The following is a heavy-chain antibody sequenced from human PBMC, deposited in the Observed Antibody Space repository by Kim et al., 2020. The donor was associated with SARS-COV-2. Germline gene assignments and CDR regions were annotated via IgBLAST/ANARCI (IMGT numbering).Heavy chain of an antibody. D-gene: IGHD3-9*01. J-gene: IGHJ6*02. Sequence: SETLSLTCSVSGGSINSNPYYWGWLRQPPGKGLEWIGGIHYSGSNYYNPSLKSRVTISKDTSKNQFSLKLSSMTAADTAVYYCASVHWLHNFLDVWGQGTPVTVSS. CDR2: IHYSGSN. CDR3: ASVHWLHNFLDV. V-gene: IGHV4-39*01. CDR1: GGSINSNPYY.